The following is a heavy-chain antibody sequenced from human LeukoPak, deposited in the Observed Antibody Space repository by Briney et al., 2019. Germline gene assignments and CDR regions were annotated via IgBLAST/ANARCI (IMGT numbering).Heavy chain of an antibody. CDR3: ARGRRLRGVTSRPIYYYYYMDV. CDR2: VNPYNDKT. CDR1: GYTFNTFD. J-gene: IGHJ6*03. D-gene: IGHD3-10*01. Sequence: GASLKVSCKASGYTFNTFDINWVRQAAGQGPEWMGWVNPYNDKTVYAPKFQSRVSISSNNSINTAYMEFSGLKSDDTAVYFCARGRRLRGVTSRPIYYYYYMDVWGGGTTVTVSS. V-gene: IGHV1-8*03.